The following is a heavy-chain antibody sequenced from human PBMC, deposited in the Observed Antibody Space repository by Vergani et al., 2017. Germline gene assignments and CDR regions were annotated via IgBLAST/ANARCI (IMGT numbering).Heavy chain of an antibody. Sequence: QVQMVESGGGVVQPGRSLRLSCAASGFTFSSYGMHWVRPAPGKGLEWVAVISYDGSNKYYADSVKGRFTISRDNSTNTLYLQMNSLRAEDTAVYYCAKDRDSSGWFDYWGQGTLVTVSS. V-gene: IGHV3-30*18. CDR3: AKDRDSSGWFDY. CDR1: GFTFSSYG. CDR2: ISYDGSNK. D-gene: IGHD6-19*01. J-gene: IGHJ4*02.